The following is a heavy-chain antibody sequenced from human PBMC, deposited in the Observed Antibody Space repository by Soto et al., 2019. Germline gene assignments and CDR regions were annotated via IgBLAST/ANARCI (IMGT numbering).Heavy chain of an antibody. Sequence: GASVKVSCKASGGTFSSYAISWVRQAPGQGLEWMGGIVPIFGTANYAQKFQGRVTITADESTSTAYMELSSLRSEDTAVYYCARGSGYSSSWLRAEYFQHWGQGTLVTVSS. CDR2: IVPIFGTA. V-gene: IGHV1-69*13. CDR3: ARGSGYSSSWLRAEYFQH. J-gene: IGHJ1*01. D-gene: IGHD6-13*01. CDR1: GGTFSSYA.